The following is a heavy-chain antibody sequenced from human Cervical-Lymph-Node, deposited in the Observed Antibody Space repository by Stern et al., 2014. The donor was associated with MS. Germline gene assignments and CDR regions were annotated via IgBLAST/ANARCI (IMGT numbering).Heavy chain of an antibody. J-gene: IGHJ6*02. CDR2: MATGRINE. D-gene: IGHD5-12*01. CDR1: GFTFSSYG. V-gene: IGHV3-30*18. Sequence: VQLVQSGGGVVQPGRSLRLSCAASGFTFSSYGMHWVRQAPGKGLEWVAVMATGRINELYADSVKVRFTISKDNSKNTLLLQMDSLKAEDTAVYDCAKGKGYGGYDVGYYSGMAVWGQGTPVTVSS. CDR3: AKGKGYGGYDVGYYSGMAV.